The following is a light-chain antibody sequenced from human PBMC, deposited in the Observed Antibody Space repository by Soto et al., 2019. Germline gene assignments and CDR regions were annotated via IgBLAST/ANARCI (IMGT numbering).Light chain of an antibody. J-gene: IGKJ1*01. CDR1: QSISSW. V-gene: IGKV1-5*03. CDR3: QQYYSFPPT. Sequence: DIQMTQSPSTLSASVGDRVTITGRASQSISSWLAWYQQKPGKAPKLLIYKASSLESGVPSRFSGSGSGTEFTLTISCLQSEDFATYYCQQYYSFPPTFGQGTKVDIK. CDR2: KAS.